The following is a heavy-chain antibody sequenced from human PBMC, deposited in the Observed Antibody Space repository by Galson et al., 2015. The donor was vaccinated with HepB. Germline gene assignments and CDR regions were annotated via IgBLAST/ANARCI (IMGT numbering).Heavy chain of an antibody. V-gene: IGHV4-38-2*02. CDR1: GYSISSGYY. CDR3: VRGKNTSGRDS. D-gene: IGHD6-19*01. Sequence: SETLSLTCTVSGYSISSGYYWGWIRRPPGKGLEWIGSIYHSGDTYYNPSLQSRVTISVDTSKNQFSLKLSSVTAADTAVYYCVRGKNTSGRDSWGQGTLVTVSS. J-gene: IGHJ4*02. CDR2: IYHSGDT.